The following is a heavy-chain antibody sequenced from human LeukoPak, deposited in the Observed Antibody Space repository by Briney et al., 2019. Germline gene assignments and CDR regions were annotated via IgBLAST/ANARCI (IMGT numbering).Heavy chain of an antibody. J-gene: IGHJ4*02. Sequence: SQTLSLTCAISGDSVSSDSAAWNWIRQSPSRGLEWLGRTYYRSKWYNDYAISVKSRITINPDTSKNQFSLQLNSVTPEDTAVYYCARDLGATISSRGLYYFDYWGQGTLVTVSS. D-gene: IGHD5-12*01. V-gene: IGHV6-1*01. CDR2: TYYRSKWYN. CDR1: GDSVSSDSAA. CDR3: ARDLGATISSRGLYYFDY.